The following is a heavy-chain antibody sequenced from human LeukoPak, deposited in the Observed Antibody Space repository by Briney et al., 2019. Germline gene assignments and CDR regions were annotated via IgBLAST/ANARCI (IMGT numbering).Heavy chain of an antibody. CDR3: VVVVVPAAVWHFDF. CDR1: GFPSRDHG. D-gene: IGHD2-2*01. J-gene: IGHJ2*01. CDR2: VWPDGNKK. Sequence: PTGTSLRLSCAASGFPSRDHGLPWVRQAQARGREGVAFVWPDGNKKLYADSVKGRFTISKDNPRNTVYLQMNSLRVDDTAVYYCVVVVVPAAVWHFDFWGSGTLVTVSS. V-gene: IGHV3-33*01.